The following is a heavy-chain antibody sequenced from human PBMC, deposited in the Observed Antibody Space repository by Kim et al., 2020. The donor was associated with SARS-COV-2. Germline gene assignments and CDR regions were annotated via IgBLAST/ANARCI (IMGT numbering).Heavy chain of an antibody. CDR1: GFTFTNHG. CDR2: IWYDGSII. V-gene: IGHV3-33*01. Sequence: GGSLRLSCAPSGFTFTNHGMHWVRQAPGKGLEWMAVIWYDGSIIGYADSVKGRFTISRDNSKSTLYLQMNSLRAEDTAVYFCARFRGDCSTNSCYMDSWGQEPLVPVSS. CDR3: ARFRGDCSTNSCYMDS. J-gene: IGHJ4*02. D-gene: IGHD2-2*01.